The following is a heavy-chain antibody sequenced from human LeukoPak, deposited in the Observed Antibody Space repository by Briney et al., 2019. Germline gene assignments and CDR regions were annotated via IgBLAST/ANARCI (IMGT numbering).Heavy chain of an antibody. V-gene: IGHV3-30*18. CDR3: AKWPSGSHEYFQH. CDR2: ISYDGSNK. J-gene: IGHJ1*01. D-gene: IGHD1-26*01. CDR1: GFTFSSYG. Sequence: GGSLRLSCAASGFTFSSYGMHWVRQAPGKGLEWVAVISYDGSNKYYADSVKGRFTISRDNSKNTLYLQMNSLRAEDTAVYYCAKWPSGSHEYFQHWGQGTLVTSPQ.